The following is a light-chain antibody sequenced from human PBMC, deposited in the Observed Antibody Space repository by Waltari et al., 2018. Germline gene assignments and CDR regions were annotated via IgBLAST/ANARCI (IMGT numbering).Light chain of an antibody. V-gene: IGLV2-23*03. CDR3: CSYAGSSTFSYV. CDR2: EGS. CDR1: SSDVGSYNL. Sequence: QSALTQPASVSGSPGQSITISCTGTSSDVGSYNLFSWYQQHTGKAPKLMIYEGSKRPSGVSNRFSGSKSGNTASLTISGLQAEDEADYYCCSYAGSSTFSYVFGTGTKVTVL. J-gene: IGLJ1*01.